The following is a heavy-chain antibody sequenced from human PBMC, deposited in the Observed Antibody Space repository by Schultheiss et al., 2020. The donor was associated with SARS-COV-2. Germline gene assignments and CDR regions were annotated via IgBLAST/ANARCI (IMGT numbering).Heavy chain of an antibody. CDR1: GFRFSQAW. D-gene: IGHD1-26*01. CDR2: IKNKADGGTT. CDR3: TTISGSGDYFDY. J-gene: IGHJ4*02. Sequence: GGSLRLSCAASGFRFSQAWMGWVRQAPAKGLEWVGRIKNKADGGTTDYPAPVKGRFTISRDDSKNTLYLQMNSLKTEDTAVYYCTTISGSGDYFDYWGQGTLVTVSS. V-gene: IGHV3-15*01.